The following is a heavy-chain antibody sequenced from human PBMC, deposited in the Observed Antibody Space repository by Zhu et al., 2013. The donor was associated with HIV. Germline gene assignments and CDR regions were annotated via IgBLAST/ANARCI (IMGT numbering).Heavy chain of an antibody. V-gene: IGHV1-2*02. Sequence: QVHLEQSGAEVKKPGASVKVSCRTSAYTFSDNYINWVRQAPGQGLEWIGWINPNSGGTHLAQNFQGRVTMTRDTSSTAAFTEMERLTSADTAIYYCASDLWGKALDIWGQGTMVTVSS. CDR2: INPNSGGT. CDR3: ASDLWGKALDI. CDR1: AYTFSDNY. J-gene: IGHJ3*02. D-gene: IGHD3-16*01.